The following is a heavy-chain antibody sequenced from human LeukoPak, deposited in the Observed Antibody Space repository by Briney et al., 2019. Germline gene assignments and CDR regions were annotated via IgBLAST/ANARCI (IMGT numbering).Heavy chain of an antibody. V-gene: IGHV3-48*01. Sequence: GGSLRLSCAASGFTFSSYSMNWVRQAPGKGLEWVSYISGGSSNIFYADSVKGRFTISRDNAKNSLYLQMNSLRAEDTAVYYCARDDTVTSHFDYWGQGTLVTVSS. CDR2: ISGGSSNI. J-gene: IGHJ4*02. CDR1: GFTFSSYS. CDR3: ARDDTVTSHFDY. D-gene: IGHD4-11*01.